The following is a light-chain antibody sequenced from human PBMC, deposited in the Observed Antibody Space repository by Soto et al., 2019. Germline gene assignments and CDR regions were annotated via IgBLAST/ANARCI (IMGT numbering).Light chain of an antibody. V-gene: IGLV2-11*01. CDR3: CSYAGSYTL. J-gene: IGLJ2*01. CDR2: DVS. CDR1: SSDVGRSNF. Sequence: QSVLTQPRSVSGSPGQAVTISCTGTSSDVGRSNFVSWYQQHPGKAPKLIVYDVSTRPSGVPDRFSGSKSGNTASLTISGLQAEDEADYYCCSYAGSYTLFGGGTKLTVL.